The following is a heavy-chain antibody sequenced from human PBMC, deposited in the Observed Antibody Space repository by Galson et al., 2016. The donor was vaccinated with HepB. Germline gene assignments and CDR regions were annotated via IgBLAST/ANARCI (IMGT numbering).Heavy chain of an antibody. V-gene: IGHV3-74*01. CDR3: ARDLIPFLAITGYYGMDV. CDR1: GFTFSNFW. D-gene: IGHD3-10*01. J-gene: IGHJ6*02. CDR2: ISRDGGVT. Sequence: SLRLSCAASGFTFSNFWMHWVRQAPGKGLMWVSRISRDGGVTNHADSVKGRLTISRDNAKSTLYLQMNSLRAEDTAVYYCARDLIPFLAITGYYGMDVWGQGTTVTVSS.